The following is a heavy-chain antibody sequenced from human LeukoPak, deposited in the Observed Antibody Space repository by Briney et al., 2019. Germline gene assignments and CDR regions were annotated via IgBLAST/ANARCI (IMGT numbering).Heavy chain of an antibody. V-gene: IGHV1-69*13. CDR1: GGTFTSYA. J-gene: IGHJ4*02. D-gene: IGHD2-2*01. Sequence: ASVKVSCKASGGTFTSYAISWVRQAPGQGLEWMGGIMPIFGKANYAQKFQGRVTITADESTSTAYMELSSLRSEDTAVYYCARDLRYCSSTSCYYYFDYWGQGTLVTVSS. CDR3: ARDLRYCSSTSCYYYFDY. CDR2: IMPIFGKA.